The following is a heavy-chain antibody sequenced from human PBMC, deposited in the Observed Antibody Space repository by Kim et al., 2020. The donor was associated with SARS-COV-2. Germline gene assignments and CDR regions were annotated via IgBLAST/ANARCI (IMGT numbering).Heavy chain of an antibody. V-gene: IGHV3-23*01. D-gene: IGHD1-26*01. Sequence: KGRFTISRDNSKNTLYLQMNSLRAEDTAVYYCAKERAYSGSYFSSYGMDVWGQGTTVTVSS. CDR3: AKERAYSGSYFSSYGMDV. J-gene: IGHJ6*02.